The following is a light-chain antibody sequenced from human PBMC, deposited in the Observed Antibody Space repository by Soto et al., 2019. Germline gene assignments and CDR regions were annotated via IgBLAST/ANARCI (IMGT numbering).Light chain of an antibody. CDR2: LGS. J-gene: IGKJ3*01. V-gene: IGKV2-28*01. CDR1: QSLLHRNGYNY. Sequence: DIVMTQSPLSLPVTPGEPASISCRSSQSLLHRNGYNYLDWYLQKPGQSPQLLIDLGSNRASGVPDRLSSSGSRTDFTLKISRVEAEDVGVYYCMQAIHTTSFGPGTKVDIK. CDR3: MQAIHTTS.